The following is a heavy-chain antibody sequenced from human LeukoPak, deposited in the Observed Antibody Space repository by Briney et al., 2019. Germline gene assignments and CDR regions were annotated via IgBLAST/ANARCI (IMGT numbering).Heavy chain of an antibody. CDR1: GGSFSGYY. Sequence: SEALSLTCAVYGGSFSGYYWSWIRQPPGKGLEWIGEINHSGSTNYNPSLKSRVTISVDTSKNQFSLKLSSVTAADTAVYYCARSLPGGGAFDIWGQGTMVTVSS. CDR2: INHSGST. CDR3: ARSLPGGGAFDI. J-gene: IGHJ3*02. V-gene: IGHV4-34*01. D-gene: IGHD7-27*01.